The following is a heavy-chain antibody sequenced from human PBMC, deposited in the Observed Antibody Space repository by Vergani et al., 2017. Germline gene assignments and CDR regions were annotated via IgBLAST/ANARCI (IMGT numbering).Heavy chain of an antibody. J-gene: IGHJ1*01. CDR3: ARGPVYYYDSSGYYPPVYFQH. D-gene: IGHD3-22*01. V-gene: IGHV1-69*06. CDR1: GGTFSSYA. Sequence: QVQLVQSGAEVKKPGSSVKVSCKASGGTFSSYAISWVRQAPGQGLEWMGGIIPIFGTANYAQKFQGRVTITADKSTSTAYMELSSLRSEDTAVYYCARGPVYYYDSSGYYPPVYFQHWGQGTLVTVSS. CDR2: IIPIFGTA.